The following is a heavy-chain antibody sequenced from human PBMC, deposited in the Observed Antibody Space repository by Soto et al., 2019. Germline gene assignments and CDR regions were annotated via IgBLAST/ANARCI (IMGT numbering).Heavy chain of an antibody. CDR2: FNHSVDT. Sequence: XATLALPCAVCGGCLSGYYWSWIRQPPGKALEWIGEFNHSVDTNYNPSLKSRVTISADTSKNQVFLNLSSVTAADTAIYYCARHHVRARTIPGAAEFWGQRTLVTVSS. J-gene: IGHJ4*02. V-gene: IGHV4-34*01. CDR1: GGCLSGYY. D-gene: IGHD1-26*01. CDR3: ARHHVRARTIPGAAEF.